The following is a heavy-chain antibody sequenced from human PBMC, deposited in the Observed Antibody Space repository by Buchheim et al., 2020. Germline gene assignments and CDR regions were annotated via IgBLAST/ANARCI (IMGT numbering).Heavy chain of an antibody. CDR2: IYSGGST. Sequence: EVQLVESGGGLVQPGGPLRLSCAASGFTVSSNYMSWVRQAPGKGLEWVSVIYSGGSTYYADSVKGRFTISRDNSKNTLYLQMNSLRAEDTAVYYCARDSSGWYYYGMDVWGQGTT. V-gene: IGHV3-66*01. D-gene: IGHD6-19*01. J-gene: IGHJ6*02. CDR3: ARDSSGWYYYGMDV. CDR1: GFTVSSNY.